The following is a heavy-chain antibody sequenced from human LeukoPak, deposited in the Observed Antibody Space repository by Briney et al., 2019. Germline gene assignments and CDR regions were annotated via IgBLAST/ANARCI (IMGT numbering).Heavy chain of an antibody. V-gene: IGHV4-59*01. J-gene: IGHJ6*02. D-gene: IGHD2-2*01. Sequence: SETLSLTCTVSGGSISSYYWSWIRQPPGKGLEWIGYIYYSGSTNYNPSLKSRVTISVDTSKNQFSLKLSSVTAADTAVYYCARVSGLGYCSSTSCSPTTTYYYYGMDVWGQGTTVTVSS. CDR2: IYYSGST. CDR3: ARVSGLGYCSSTSCSPTTTYYYYGMDV. CDR1: GGSISSYY.